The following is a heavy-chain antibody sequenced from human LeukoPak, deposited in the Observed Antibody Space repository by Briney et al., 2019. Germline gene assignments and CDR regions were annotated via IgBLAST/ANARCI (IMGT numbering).Heavy chain of an antibody. V-gene: IGHV3-64*01. Sequence: GGSLRLSCAASGFAFSSYAMHWVRQAPGKGLEYVSAISSNGGSTYYANSVKGRFTISRDNSKNTLYLQMNSLRAEDTAVYYCARDRMAVAGIDGYYMDVWGKGTTVTISS. J-gene: IGHJ6*03. CDR1: GFAFSSYA. CDR2: ISSNGGST. D-gene: IGHD6-19*01. CDR3: ARDRMAVAGIDGYYMDV.